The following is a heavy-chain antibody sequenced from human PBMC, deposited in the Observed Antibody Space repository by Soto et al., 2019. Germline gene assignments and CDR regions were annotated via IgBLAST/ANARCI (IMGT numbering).Heavy chain of an antibody. CDR2: INPSGGST. CDR3: ARAEITPGYYGMDV. J-gene: IGHJ6*02. CDR1: GYTFTSYY. Sequence: QVQLVQSGAAVKKPGASVKVSCKASGYTFTSYYMHWVRQAPGQGLERMGIINPSGGSTSYAHKFQGTGTMTRDTSTSTVYMELSSLRSEDTAVYYCARAEITPGYYGMDVWGQGTTVTVSS. V-gene: IGHV1-46*01.